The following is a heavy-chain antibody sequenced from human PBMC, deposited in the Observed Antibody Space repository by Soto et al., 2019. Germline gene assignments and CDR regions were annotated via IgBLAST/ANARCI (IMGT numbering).Heavy chain of an antibody. V-gene: IGHV4-34*01. Sequence: SETLSLTCAVYGGSFSGNYWSWIRQPPGKGLEWIGEINHSGSTNYNPSLKSRVTISVDTSKNQFSPRLTSVTAADTAVYYCAKGYCSSSSCFNWFDSWGQGTQVTVSS. J-gene: IGHJ5*01. CDR3: AKGYCSSSSCFNWFDS. CDR2: INHSGST. D-gene: IGHD2-2*01. CDR1: GGSFSGNY.